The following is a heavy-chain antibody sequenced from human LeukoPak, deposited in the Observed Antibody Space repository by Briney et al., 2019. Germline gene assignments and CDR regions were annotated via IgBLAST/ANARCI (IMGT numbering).Heavy chain of an antibody. CDR1: GYTFTDYY. Sequence: GASVKVSCKASGYTFTDYYMHWVQQAPGKGLEWMGRVDPEDGETIYAEKFQGRVTITADTSTDSAYMELSSLRSEDTAVYYCARGAGWGYCSDAYCYENGHFDSWGQGTLVTVSS. J-gene: IGHJ5*01. V-gene: IGHV1-69-2*01. CDR2: VDPEDGET. D-gene: IGHD2-15*01. CDR3: ARGAGWGYCSDAYCYENGHFDS.